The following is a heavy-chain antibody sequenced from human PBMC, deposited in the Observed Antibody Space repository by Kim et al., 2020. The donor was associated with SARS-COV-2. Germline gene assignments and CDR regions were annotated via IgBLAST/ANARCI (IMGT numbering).Heavy chain of an antibody. CDR2: ISGSGGST. V-gene: IGHV3-23*01. CDR3: AKDLIHSSGQPDGWFDY. D-gene: IGHD6-19*01. CDR1: GFTFSSYA. Sequence: GGSLRLSCAASGFTFSSYAMSWVRQAPGKGLEWVSAISGSGGSTYYADSVKGRFTISRDNSKNTLYLQMNSLRAEDTAVYYCAKDLIHSSGQPDGWFDYWGQGTLVTVSS. J-gene: IGHJ4*02.